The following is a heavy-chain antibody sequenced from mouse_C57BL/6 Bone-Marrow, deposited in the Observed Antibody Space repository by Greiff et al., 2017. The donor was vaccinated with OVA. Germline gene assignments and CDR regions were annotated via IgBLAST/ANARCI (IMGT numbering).Heavy chain of an antibody. CDR3: ARSGVYHGSSWDFDY. Sequence: QVQLQQPGAELVMPGASVKLSCKASGYTFTSYWMHWVKQRPGQGLEWIGEIDPSDSYTNYNQKFKGKSTLTVDKSSSTAYMPLRSLTSEDSAVYYCARSGVYHGSSWDFDYWGQGTTLTVSS. CDR2: IDPSDSYT. D-gene: IGHD1-1*01. CDR1: GYTFTSYW. V-gene: IGHV1-69*01. J-gene: IGHJ2*01.